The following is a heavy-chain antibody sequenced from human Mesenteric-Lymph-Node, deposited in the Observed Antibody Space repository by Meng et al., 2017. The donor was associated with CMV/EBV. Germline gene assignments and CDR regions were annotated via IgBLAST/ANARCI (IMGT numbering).Heavy chain of an antibody. D-gene: IGHD3-16*01. CDR2: ISGSGGGT. CDR1: GFTFRYYA. V-gene: IGHV3-23*01. J-gene: IGHJ3*02. CDR3: AKDEGGEGAFDI. Sequence: GESLKISCAASGFTFRYYAMNWVRQAPGKGLEWVSVISGSGGGTSYADSVKGRFTISRDNSKNTLYLQMDSLRAEDTAVYYCAKDEGGEGAFDIWGQGTMVTVSS.